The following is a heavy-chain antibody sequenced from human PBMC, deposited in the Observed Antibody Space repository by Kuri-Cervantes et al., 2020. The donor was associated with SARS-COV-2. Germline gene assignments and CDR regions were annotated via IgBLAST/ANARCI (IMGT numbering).Heavy chain of an antibody. CDR1: GFTFDDYA. V-gene: IGHV3-9*01. Sequence: SLKISCAASGFTFDDYAMHWVRQAPGKGLEWVSSISWNSGSIGYADSVKGRFTISRDNAKNSLYLQMNSLRAEDTALYYCAKDFGTMVQGVIDYWGQGTLVTVSS. J-gene: IGHJ4*02. CDR2: ISWNSGSI. CDR3: AKDFGTMVQGVIDY. D-gene: IGHD3-10*01.